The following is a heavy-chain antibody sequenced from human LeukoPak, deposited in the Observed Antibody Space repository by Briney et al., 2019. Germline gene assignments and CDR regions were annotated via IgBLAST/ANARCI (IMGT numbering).Heavy chain of an antibody. CDR2: ISSSGSTI. CDR3: ARGDDYGAYEPEQRDYGMDV. CDR1: GFTFSSYE. J-gene: IGHJ6*02. D-gene: IGHD4-17*01. V-gene: IGHV3-48*03. Sequence: PGGSLRLSCAASGFTFSSYEMNWVRQAPGKGLEWVSYISSSGSTIYYADSVKGRFTISRDNAKNSLYLQMNSLRAEDTAVYYCARGDDYGAYEPEQRDYGMDVWGQGTTVTVSS.